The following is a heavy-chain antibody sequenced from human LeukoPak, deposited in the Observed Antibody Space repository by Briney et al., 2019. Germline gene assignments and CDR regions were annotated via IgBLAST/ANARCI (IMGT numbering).Heavy chain of an antibody. Sequence: GGSLRLSSAASGFTFCGFWMHWVRQPPGKGLVWVSRINSDGSYTTYADSVKGRITISRDNDKNTLYLHMNSLRAEDTAIYYCARALGSVADFWGQGAMVTVSS. CDR1: GFTFCGFW. J-gene: IGHJ4*02. CDR2: INSDGSYT. CDR3: ARALGSVADF. V-gene: IGHV3-74*01. D-gene: IGHD6-6*01.